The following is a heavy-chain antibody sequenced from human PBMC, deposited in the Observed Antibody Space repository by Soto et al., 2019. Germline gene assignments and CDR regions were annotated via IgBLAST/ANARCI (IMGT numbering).Heavy chain of an antibody. J-gene: IGHJ4*02. CDR1: GFKFSNYA. Sequence: PGGSVRLSCAASGFKFSNYAMSWVRQAPGKGLEWVSLISATGGGTYYADSVKGRFTISRDNSHNTLYLQVHSLTAEDTAVYYCAKDRRAGGNSAFYFDFWGQGAQVTV. V-gene: IGHV3-23*01. CDR2: ISATGGGT. CDR3: AKDRRAGGNSAFYFDF. D-gene: IGHD3-16*01.